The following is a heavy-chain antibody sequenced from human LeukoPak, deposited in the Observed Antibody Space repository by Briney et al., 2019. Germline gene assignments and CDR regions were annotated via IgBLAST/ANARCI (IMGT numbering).Heavy chain of an antibody. Sequence: PGGSLRLSCAASGFTFSSYTMSWVRQAPGKGLEWVSAIGGSGGDTYYADSVKGRSTISRDNSKNTLYLQMNSLRAEDTAVYYCARDRYYDFWSGYMGPDYWGQGTLVTVSS. V-gene: IGHV3-23*01. CDR2: IGGSGGDT. D-gene: IGHD3-3*01. CDR1: GFTFSSYT. J-gene: IGHJ4*02. CDR3: ARDRYYDFWSGYMGPDY.